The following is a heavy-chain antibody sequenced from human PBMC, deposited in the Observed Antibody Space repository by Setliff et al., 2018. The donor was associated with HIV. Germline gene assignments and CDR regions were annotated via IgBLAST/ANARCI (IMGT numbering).Heavy chain of an antibody. D-gene: IGHD2-15*01. V-gene: IGHV4-34*12. Sequence: SETLSLTCAVYGGSLRDHDWSWIRQTPRKGLEWIGEIIHSGRTNYNPSLKSRVIVSRDTSKNQYSLRLTSTTVADTAVYYCARGFEGYCSGDSCHWFDSWGQGTQVTVSS. CDR1: GGSLRDHD. CDR2: IIHSGRT. J-gene: IGHJ5*01. CDR3: ARGFEGYCSGDSCHWFDS.